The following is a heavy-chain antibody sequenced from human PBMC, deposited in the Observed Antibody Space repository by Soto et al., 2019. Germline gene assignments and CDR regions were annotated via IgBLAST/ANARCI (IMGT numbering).Heavy chain of an antibody. J-gene: IGHJ3*02. CDR1: GGTFSSYA. V-gene: IGHV1-69*13. CDR2: IIPIFGTA. D-gene: IGHD6-13*01. CDR3: AVEFSSSWTDAFDI. Sequence: SVKVSCKASGGTFSSYAISWVRQAPGQGLEWMGGIIPIFGTANYAQKFQGRVTITADESTGTAYMELSSLRSEDTAVYYCAVEFSSSWTDAFDIWGQGTMVTISS.